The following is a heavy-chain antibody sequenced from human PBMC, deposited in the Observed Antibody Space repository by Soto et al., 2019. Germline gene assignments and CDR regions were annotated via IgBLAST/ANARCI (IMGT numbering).Heavy chain of an antibody. CDR3: AKKRYYYDSSGHLDY. J-gene: IGHJ4*02. V-gene: IGHV3-30*18. Sequence: QVQLVESGGGVVQPGRSLRLSCAASGFTFSSYGMHWVRQAPGKGLEWVAVISYDGSNKYYADSVKGRFTISRDNSKNTLYLQMNSLRAEDTAVYYCAKKRYYYDSSGHLDYWGQGTLVTVSS. CDR2: ISYDGSNK. D-gene: IGHD3-22*01. CDR1: GFTFSSYG.